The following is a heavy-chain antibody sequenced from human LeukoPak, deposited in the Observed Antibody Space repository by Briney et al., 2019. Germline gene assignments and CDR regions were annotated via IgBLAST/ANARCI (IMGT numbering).Heavy chain of an antibody. D-gene: IGHD2-2*02. CDR2: IIPIFGTA. CDR1: GGTFSSYA. J-gene: IGHJ5*02. Sequence: SVKVSCKASGGTFSSYAISWVRQAPGQGLEWMGGIIPIFGTANYAQKFQGRVTITADKSTSTAYMELSSLRSEDTAVYYCAGRPIVVVPAAINWFDPWGQGTLVTVSS. CDR3: AGRPIVVVPAAINWFDP. V-gene: IGHV1-69*06.